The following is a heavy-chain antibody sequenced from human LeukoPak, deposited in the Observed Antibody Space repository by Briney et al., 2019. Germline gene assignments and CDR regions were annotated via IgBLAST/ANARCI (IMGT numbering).Heavy chain of an antibody. CDR1: GFSLRNTGVA. J-gene: IGHJ4*02. CDR2: SYWNNNM. CDR3: AHKGRGSGSYTM. Sequence: SGPTLVNPTQTLTLTCTFSGFSLRNTGVAVAWIRQPPGKALEWLAVSYWNNNMSYSPSLKSRLTITKDTSKNQVVLIMTNMDPLDTGTYYCAHKGRGSGSYTMWGQGTLVTVSS. V-gene: IGHV2-5*01. D-gene: IGHD3-10*01.